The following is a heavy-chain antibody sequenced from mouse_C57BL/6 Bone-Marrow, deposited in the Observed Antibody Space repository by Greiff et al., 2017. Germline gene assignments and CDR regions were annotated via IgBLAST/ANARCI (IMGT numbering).Heavy chain of an antibody. CDR1: GFTFSNYW. J-gene: IGHJ4*01. CDR3: TGKDWAMDY. D-gene: IGHD4-1*01. Sequence: EVKLVESGGGLVQPGGSMKLSCVASGFTFSNYWMNWVRQSPEKGLEWVAQIRLKSDNYATHYAESVKGRFTISRDDSKSSVYLQMNNLRAEDTGIYYCTGKDWAMDYWGQGTSVTVSS. V-gene: IGHV6-3*01. CDR2: IRLKSDNYAT.